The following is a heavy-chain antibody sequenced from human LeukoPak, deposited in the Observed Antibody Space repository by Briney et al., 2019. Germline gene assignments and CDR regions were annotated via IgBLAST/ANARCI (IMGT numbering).Heavy chain of an antibody. J-gene: IGHJ5*02. D-gene: IGHD3-10*01. CDR3: ARTVTRGSNWFDP. V-gene: IGHV4-34*01. CDR2: INHSGST. Sequence: SETLSLTCAVYGGSFSGYYWSWIRQPPGKGLEWIGEINHSGSTNYNPSLKSRVTISVDTSKNQFSLKLSSVTAADTAVYYCARTVTRGSNWFDPWGQGTLVTVSS. CDR1: GGSFSGYY.